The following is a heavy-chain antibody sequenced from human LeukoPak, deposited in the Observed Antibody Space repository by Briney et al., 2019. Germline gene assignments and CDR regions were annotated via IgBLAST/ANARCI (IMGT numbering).Heavy chain of an antibody. CDR3: ARHDGSYLEHFDY. Sequence: GESLKISCKTSGYIFFNYWIGWVRQRPGKGLEWMGIIYPGDSDTRYSPSFQGQVTISVDMSINTAYLQWSSLKASDSAMYYCARHDGSYLEHFDYWGQGTLVTVSS. J-gene: IGHJ4*02. CDR2: IYPGDSDT. CDR1: GYIFFNYW. V-gene: IGHV5-51*01. D-gene: IGHD1-26*01.